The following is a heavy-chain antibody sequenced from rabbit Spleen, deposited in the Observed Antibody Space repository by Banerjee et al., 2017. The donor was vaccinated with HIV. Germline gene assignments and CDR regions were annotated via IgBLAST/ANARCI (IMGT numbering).Heavy chain of an antibody. V-gene: IGHV1S45*01. J-gene: IGHJ6*01. CDR3: AREGYDGDVGSTYTSGFAL. Sequence: EESGGDLVQPEGSLTLTCTASGFSFSSSYWICWVRQAPGKGLEWVACIDGGSSGASYFARWAKGRFTVSKTSSTTVTLQLTSLTAADTATYFCAREGYDGDVGSTYTSGFALWGPGTLVTVS. D-gene: IGHD8-1*01. CDR1: GFSFSSSYW. CDR2: IDGGSSGAS.